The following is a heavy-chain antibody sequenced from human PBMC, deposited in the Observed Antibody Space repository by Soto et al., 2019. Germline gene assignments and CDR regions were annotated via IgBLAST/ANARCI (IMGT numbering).Heavy chain of an antibody. CDR3: ARQQTPEGGSGSYYFDP. CDR1: GFTVSSNY. V-gene: IGHV3-53*04. J-gene: IGHJ5*02. Sequence: EVQLVESGGGLVQPGGSLRLSCAASGFTVSSNYMSWVRQAPGKGLEWVSVIYSGGSTYYADSVKGRFTISRHNSKNTLYLQMNSLRAEDTAVYYCARQQTPEGGSGSYYFDPWGQGTLVTVSS. CDR2: IYSGGST. D-gene: IGHD3-10*01.